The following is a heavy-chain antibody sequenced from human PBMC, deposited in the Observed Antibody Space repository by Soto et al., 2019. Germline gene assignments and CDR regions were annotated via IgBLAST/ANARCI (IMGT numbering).Heavy chain of an antibody. CDR3: ANIGKWRGLDV. D-gene: IGHD2-15*01. V-gene: IGHV3-7*03. Sequence: EVQFVESGGNLVQPGGSLRVSCETSGFTFSGSWLALVRQAPGKGLEGVANIRGDGSGIAYVDSVKGRFTISTDTAKNSLNLQMNNMRVDDTAVYYCANIGKWRGLDVWGQGTMVTVSS. CDR1: GFTFSGSW. J-gene: IGHJ3*01. CDR2: IRGDGSGI.